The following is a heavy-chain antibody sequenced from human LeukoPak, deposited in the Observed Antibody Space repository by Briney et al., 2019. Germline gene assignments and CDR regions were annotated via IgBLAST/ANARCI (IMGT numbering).Heavy chain of an antibody. D-gene: IGHD1-26*01. J-gene: IGHJ6*03. Sequence: ASVKVSCKVSGYTLTELSMHWVRQAPGKGLEWMGGFDPEDGETIYAQKFQGRVTMTEDTSTDTAYMELSSLRSEDTAVYYCATGRGGSSYYYYYYMDVWGKGTTVTISS. CDR3: ATGRGGSSYYYYYYMDV. V-gene: IGHV1-24*01. CDR2: FDPEDGET. CDR1: GYTLTELS.